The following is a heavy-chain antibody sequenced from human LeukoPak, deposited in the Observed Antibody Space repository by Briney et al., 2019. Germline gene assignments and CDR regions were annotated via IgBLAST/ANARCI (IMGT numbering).Heavy chain of an antibody. D-gene: IGHD3-10*01. V-gene: IGHV3-23*01. Sequence: GGSLRLSCAASGFTFSSYAMSWVRQAPGKGLEWVSAISGSGGKTYYTDSVKGRFTISRDNSKNPLYLQMNSLRAEDTAVYYCAKAAPSGNYYNVPGVWGQGTLVTVSS. CDR3: AKAAPSGNYYNVPGV. CDR1: GFTFSSYA. CDR2: ISGSGGKT. J-gene: IGHJ4*02.